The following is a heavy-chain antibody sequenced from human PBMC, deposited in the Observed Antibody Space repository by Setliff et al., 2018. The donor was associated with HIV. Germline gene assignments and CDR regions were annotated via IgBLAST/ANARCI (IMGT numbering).Heavy chain of an antibody. CDR2: ISSSGTT. V-gene: IGHV4-4*09. Sequence: SETLSLTCVVSDDSFSNYDWTWIRQSPGKALEWIGYISSSGTTNYNPSLRSRVTISMETSNTRFSLWLRSATAADTATYFCARLGRAIDDGGSSLRLDFWGQGMLVTGSS. CDR1: DDSFSNYD. CDR3: ARLGRAIDDGGSSLRLDF. D-gene: IGHD2-21*01. J-gene: IGHJ4*02.